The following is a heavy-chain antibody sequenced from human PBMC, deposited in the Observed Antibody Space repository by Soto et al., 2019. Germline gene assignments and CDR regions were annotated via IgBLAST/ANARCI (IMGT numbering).Heavy chain of an antibody. D-gene: IGHD2-21*01. CDR3: AGEFVVKALLNAGSLHFDN. CDR2: INPKSGGT. V-gene: IGHV1-2*02. J-gene: IGHJ4*02. Sequence: GASVKVSCKASGYSFMDYYLHWVRQVPGQGLQWMGWINPKSGGTKYVHNFQGRVTMTSDTSISTAYMELRRLRSDDTAVYFCAGEFVVKALLNAGSLHFDNWGLGTLVTVSS. CDR1: GYSFMDYY.